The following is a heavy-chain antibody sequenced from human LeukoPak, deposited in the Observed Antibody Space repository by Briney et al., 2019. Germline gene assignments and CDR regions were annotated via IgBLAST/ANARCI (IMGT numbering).Heavy chain of an antibody. V-gene: IGHV4-39*07. J-gene: IGHJ5*02. CDR2: IYQSGSA. CDR1: GGSISSSSYY. CDR3: ARGPGGSGYSGLDP. D-gene: IGHD3-22*01. Sequence: SETLSLTCTVSGGSISSSSYYWGWIRQSPGKGLEWIGSIYQSGSAYHNPSLKSRVTISVDTSKNQFSLKMTSVTAADTAVYYCARGPGGSGYSGLDPWGQGTLVTVSS.